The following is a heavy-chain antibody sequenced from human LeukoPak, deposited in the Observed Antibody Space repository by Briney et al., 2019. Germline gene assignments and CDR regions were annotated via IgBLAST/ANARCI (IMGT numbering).Heavy chain of an antibody. J-gene: IGHJ4*02. V-gene: IGHV5-51*01. CDR2: IYPGDSDT. Sequence: GEFLKISWRGSGYSFTSYWIGWVRQMPGKGLGMMGIIYPGDSDTRYSPSFQGQVTSSADKSISTAYLQWSSLKASDTAMYYCARWEKDYGDYGEFDYWGQGTLVTVSS. CDR1: GYSFTSYW. D-gene: IGHD4-17*01. CDR3: ARWEKDYGDYGEFDY.